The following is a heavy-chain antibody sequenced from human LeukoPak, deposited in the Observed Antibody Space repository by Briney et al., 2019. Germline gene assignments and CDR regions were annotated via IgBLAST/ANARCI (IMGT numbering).Heavy chain of an antibody. V-gene: IGHV3-21*01. J-gene: IGHJ4*02. CDR2: IRSGSTVT. CDR3: ARSIAVGGTARFDY. Sequence: GGSLRLSCAASDFIFSSYSMNWVRQAPGKGLEWVSFIRSGSTVTYYADSVKGRFTISRDNAKNSLYLQMNSLRVEDTAVYYCARSIAVGGTARFDYWGQGTLVIVSS. D-gene: IGHD6-19*01. CDR1: DFIFSSYS.